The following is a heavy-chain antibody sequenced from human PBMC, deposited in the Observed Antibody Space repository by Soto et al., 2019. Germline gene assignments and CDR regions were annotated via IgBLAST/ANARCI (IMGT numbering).Heavy chain of an antibody. J-gene: IGHJ4*02. D-gene: IGHD2-21*02. CDR1: GNSISRYY. CDR3: ARHPYDATASPII. CDR2: ISATGST. Sequence: PSETLSLTCTVSGNSISRYYWSWVRRPPGKTLEWIGYISATGSTRYNPSLESRFTMSVETSKNQFSMRLTTVTAADTAVYFCARHPYDATASPIIGGQGALVTVSS. V-gene: IGHV4-59*01.